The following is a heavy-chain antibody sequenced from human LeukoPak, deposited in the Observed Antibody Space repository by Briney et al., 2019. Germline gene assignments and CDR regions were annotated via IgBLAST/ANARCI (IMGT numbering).Heavy chain of an antibody. J-gene: IGHJ4*02. CDR3: AKDWTTVVTPKGYYFDS. CDR1: GFSVNNYA. CDR2: ISTTGGST. Sequence: GGSLRLSCAASGFSVNNYAMSWVRQAPGKGLEWVSAISTTGGSTYYADSVKGRFTVSRDNSKNTLSLQMDSLRVEDTALYYCAKDWTTVVTPKGYYFDSWGQGTLVTVSS. D-gene: IGHD4-23*01. V-gene: IGHV3-23*01.